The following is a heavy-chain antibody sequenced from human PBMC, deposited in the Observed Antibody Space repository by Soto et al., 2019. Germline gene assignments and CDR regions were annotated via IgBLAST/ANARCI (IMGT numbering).Heavy chain of an antibody. D-gene: IGHD6-6*01. CDR1: GYTFTSYY. CDR2: INPSGGST. V-gene: IGHV1-46*03. CDR3: ARDIAETSIAARKDQPPHYYYGMDV. Sequence: ASVKVSCKASGYTFTSYYMHWVRQAPGQGLEWMGIINPSGGSTSYAQKFQGRVTMTRDTSTSTVYMELSSLRSEDTAVYYCARDIAETSIAARKDQPPHYYYGMDVWG. J-gene: IGHJ6*02.